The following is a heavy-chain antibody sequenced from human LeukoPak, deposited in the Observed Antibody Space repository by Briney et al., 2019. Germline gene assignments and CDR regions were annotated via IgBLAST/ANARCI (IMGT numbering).Heavy chain of an antibody. CDR1: GFTFSSYW. CDR2: INSDGSST. V-gene: IGHV3-74*01. CDR3: ASAIVGATFYYYGMDV. Sequence: GGSLGLSCAASGFTFSSYWMHWVRQAPGKGLVWVSRINSDGSSTSYADSVKGRFTISRDNAKNTLYLQMNSLRAEDTAVYYCASAIVGATFYYYGMDVWGQGTTVTVSS. D-gene: IGHD1-26*01. J-gene: IGHJ6*02.